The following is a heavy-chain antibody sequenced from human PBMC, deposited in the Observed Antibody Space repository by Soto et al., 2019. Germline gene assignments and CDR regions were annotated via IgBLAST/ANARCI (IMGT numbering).Heavy chain of an antibody. CDR1: GYTFTSYY. CDR2: MNPSGGNT. V-gene: IGHV1-8*02. J-gene: IGHJ3*02. D-gene: IGHD6-19*01. Sequence: ASVKVSCKASGYTFTSYYVHWVRQATGQGLEWMGWMNPSGGNTGYAQKFQGRVTMTRNTSISTAYMELSSLRSEDTAVYYCARKLAVAGILNIWGQGTMVTVSS. CDR3: ARKLAVAGILNI.